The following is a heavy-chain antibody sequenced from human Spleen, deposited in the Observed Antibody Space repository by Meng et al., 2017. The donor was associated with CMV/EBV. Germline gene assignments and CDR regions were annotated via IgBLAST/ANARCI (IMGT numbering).Heavy chain of an antibody. CDR3: ARDHKGWFDP. CDR1: GFTFSSYS. J-gene: IGHJ5*02. CDR2: ISSSSDYI. V-gene: IGHV3-21*01. Sequence: GESLKISCAASGFTFSSYSMNWVRQAPGKGLEWVSSISSSSDYIYYADSVKGRFTLSRDNAKSSLFLQMNSLRAEDTAVYYCARDHKGWFDPWGQGTLVTVSS.